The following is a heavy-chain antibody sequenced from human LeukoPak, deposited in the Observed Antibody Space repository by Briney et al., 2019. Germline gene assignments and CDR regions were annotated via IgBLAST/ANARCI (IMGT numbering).Heavy chain of an antibody. CDR1: GGSISSYY. CDR2: IYYSGST. J-gene: IGHJ5*02. CDR3: ARETTAHYDFWSGYYGWFDP. V-gene: IGHV4-59*12. D-gene: IGHD3-3*01. Sequence: SETLSLTCTVSGGSISSYYWSWIRQPPGKGLEWIGYIYYSGSTNYNPSLKSRVTISVDTSRNQFSLKLSSTTAADTAVYYCARETTAHYDFWSGYYGWFDPWGQGTLVTLSS.